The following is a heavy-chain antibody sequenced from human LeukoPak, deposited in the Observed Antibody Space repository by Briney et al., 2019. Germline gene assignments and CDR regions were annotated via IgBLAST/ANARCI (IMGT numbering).Heavy chain of an antibody. CDR3: ARSSSLYYFDS. D-gene: IGHD6-6*01. V-gene: IGHV4-61*02. CDR1: GGSTSSRSYF. CDR2: IYINGDT. Sequence: SQTLSLTCTVSGGSTSSRSYFWSWIRQPAGKGLEWIGRIYINGDTNYNPSLKGRLTISLDTSKNQFSLNLRSVTAADTAVYYCARSSSLYYFDSWGQGTLVTVSS. J-gene: IGHJ4*02.